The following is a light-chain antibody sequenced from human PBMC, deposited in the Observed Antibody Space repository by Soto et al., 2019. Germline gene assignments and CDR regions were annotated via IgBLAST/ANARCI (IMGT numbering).Light chain of an antibody. CDR1: QDIRND. J-gene: IGKJ2*01. V-gene: IGKV1-6*01. CDR2: SVS. Sequence: AIQMTQSPPSLSASVGDRVTITCRASQDIRNDLGWFQQKPGKAPQLLIYSVSNLQSGVPSRFSGSGSGTDFALTINSLQPEDFATYYCLQDYIFPYTFGQGTKLEIK. CDR3: LQDYIFPYT.